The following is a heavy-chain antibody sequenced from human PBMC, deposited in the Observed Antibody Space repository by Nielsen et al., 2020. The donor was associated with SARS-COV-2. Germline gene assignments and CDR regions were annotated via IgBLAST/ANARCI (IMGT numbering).Heavy chain of an antibody. D-gene: IGHD4-17*01. CDR2: IIPILGIA. Sequence: WVRQAPGQGLEWMGRIIPILGIANYAQKFQGRVTITADKSTSTAYMELSSLRSEDTAAYYCAKRSTRKSTVTTNYYYSMDVWGQGTTVTVSS. CDR3: AKRSTRKSTVTTNYYYSMDV. J-gene: IGHJ6*02. V-gene: IGHV1-69*02.